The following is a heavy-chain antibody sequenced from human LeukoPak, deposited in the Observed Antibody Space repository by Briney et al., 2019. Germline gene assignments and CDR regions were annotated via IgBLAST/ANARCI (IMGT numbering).Heavy chain of an antibody. J-gene: IGHJ4*02. Sequence: PGGSLRLSCAASGFTFSSYAMSWVRQAPGKGLEWVAVIWYDGSNKYYADSVKGRFTVSRDNSKNTLYLQMNSLRAEDTAVYYCARADYCSSISCYLSDFWGQGTLVTVSS. D-gene: IGHD2-2*01. V-gene: IGHV3-33*08. CDR3: ARADYCSSISCYLSDF. CDR1: GFTFSSYA. CDR2: IWYDGSNK.